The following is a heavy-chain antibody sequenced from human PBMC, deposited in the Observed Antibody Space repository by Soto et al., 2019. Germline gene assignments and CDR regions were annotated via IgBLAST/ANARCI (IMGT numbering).Heavy chain of an antibody. Sequence: GGSLRLSCVASGFTFSHYAMYWVRQAPGKGPEWVSGIRFSGSSEYYADSVRGRFTVSRDNSKDTLFLQMNSLRVEDSAVYYCAHRLLRFNWFDPWGQGTLVTVSS. D-gene: IGHD4-17*01. CDR3: AHRLLRFNWFDP. J-gene: IGHJ5*02. CDR2: IRFSGSSE. CDR1: GFTFSHYA. V-gene: IGHV3-23*01.